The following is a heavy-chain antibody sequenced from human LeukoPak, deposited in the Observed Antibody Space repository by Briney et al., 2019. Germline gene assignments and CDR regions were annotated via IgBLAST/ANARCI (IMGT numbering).Heavy chain of an antibody. D-gene: IGHD5-18*01. CDR3: AKSSGIQLWLHFDY. V-gene: IGHV3-30*18. CDR1: GFTFSSYG. J-gene: IGHJ4*02. Sequence: GGSLRPSCAASGFTFSSYGMHWVRQAPGKGLEWVAVISYDGSNKYYADSVKGRFTISRDNSKNTLYLQMNSLRAEDTAVYYCAKSSGIQLWLHFDYWGQGTLVTVSS. CDR2: ISYDGSNK.